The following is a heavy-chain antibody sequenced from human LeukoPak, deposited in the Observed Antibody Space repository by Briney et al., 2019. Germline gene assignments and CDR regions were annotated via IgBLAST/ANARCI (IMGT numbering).Heavy chain of an antibody. V-gene: IGHV3-33*01. D-gene: IGHD1-26*01. Sequence: GGSLRPSCAASGFTFSNYGIHWVRQAPGKGLEWVAVIWYDGSNEYYADSVKGRFTISRDNSKYTLYLQMNSLRAEDTAVYYCARGASYWGNYYYGMDVWGQGTTVTVSS. CDR3: ARGASYWGNYYYGMDV. CDR1: GFTFSNYG. J-gene: IGHJ6*02. CDR2: IWYDGSNE.